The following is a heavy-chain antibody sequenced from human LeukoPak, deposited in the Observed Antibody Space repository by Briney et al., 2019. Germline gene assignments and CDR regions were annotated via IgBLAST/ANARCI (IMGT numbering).Heavy chain of an antibody. D-gene: IGHD2-21*02. CDR2: IYTSGSA. V-gene: IGHV4-61*02. J-gene: IGHJ4*02. CDR3: ARGGYCGGDCYFYY. Sequence: SQTLSLTCTVSGGSISSGSYYWSWIRQPAGKGLEWIGRIYTSGSANYNPSLKSRVTISVDTSKNQFSLKLSSVTAADTAVYYCARGGYCGGDCYFYYWGQGTLVTVSS. CDR1: GGSISSGSYY.